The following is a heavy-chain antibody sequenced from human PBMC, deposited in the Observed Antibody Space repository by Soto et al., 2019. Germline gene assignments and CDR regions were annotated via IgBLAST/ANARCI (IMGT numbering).Heavy chain of an antibody. Sequence: QVQLVESGGGLVKPGGSLRLSCAASGFTFSDYYMTRIRQAPGKGLEWVSYISSSGTIYYADSVKGRFTISRDNAKNSLFLQMNGLRAEDTAVYYCARSFQRTVNSPHDYWGQGTLVTVSS. V-gene: IGHV3-11*01. CDR1: GFTFSDYY. J-gene: IGHJ4*02. D-gene: IGHD2-21*01. CDR2: ISSSGTI. CDR3: ARSFQRTVNSPHDY.